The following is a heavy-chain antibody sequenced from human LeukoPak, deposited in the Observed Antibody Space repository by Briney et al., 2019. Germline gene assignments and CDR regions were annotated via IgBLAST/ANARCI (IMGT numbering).Heavy chain of an antibody. J-gene: IGHJ3*02. CDR3: ARYCSSTSCFFDAFDI. Sequence: SQTLSLXCTVSGGSISSGDYYWSWSRQPPGKGLEWIGYIYYSGSTYYHPSLKSRVTISVDTSKNQFSLKLSSVTAADTAVYYCARYCSSTSCFFDAFDIWGQGTVVTVSS. CDR1: GGSISSGDYY. CDR2: IYYSGST. D-gene: IGHD2-2*01. V-gene: IGHV4-30-4*08.